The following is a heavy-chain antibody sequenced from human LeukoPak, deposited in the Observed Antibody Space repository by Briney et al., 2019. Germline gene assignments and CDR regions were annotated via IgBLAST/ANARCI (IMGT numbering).Heavy chain of an antibody. D-gene: IGHD6-19*01. J-gene: IGHJ3*02. CDR2: INPRDDTT. CDR1: GYTFTNYY. CDR3: AREEQWHKEAFDI. Sequence: ASVKVSCKASGYTFTNYYIHWVRQAPGQGLEWMGIINPRDDTTSYAQKFQGRVTMTRDTSTSTVYMGLSSLRSEDTAVYYCAREEQWHKEAFDIWGQGTMVTVP. V-gene: IGHV1-46*01.